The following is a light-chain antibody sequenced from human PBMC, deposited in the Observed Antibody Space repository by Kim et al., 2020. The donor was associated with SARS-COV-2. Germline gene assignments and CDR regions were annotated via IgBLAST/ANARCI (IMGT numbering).Light chain of an antibody. CDR2: RTS. Sequence: YPGQRTTLSCRAGQTFGTNLAWYQQKPGQAPRLLIYRTSTRATGVPARFVGSGSGTDFTLTISSLQSDDFATYYCQQYNNWPLPCTFGQGTELEI. CDR1: QTFGTN. V-gene: IGKV3-15*01. J-gene: IGKJ2*02. CDR3: QQYNNWPLPCT.